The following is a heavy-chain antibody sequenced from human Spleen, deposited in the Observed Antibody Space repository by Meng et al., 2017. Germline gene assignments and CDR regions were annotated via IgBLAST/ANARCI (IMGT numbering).Heavy chain of an antibody. CDR2: IGTGGDT. D-gene: IGHD4-17*01. Sequence: GESLKISCAASGFAFSSYALHWVRRAPGKGLEWVSAIGTGGDTYYADSVMGRFTISRDNSKNTLYLQMNSLRAEDTAVYYCARITVTYFDYWGQGTLVTVSS. CDR1: GFAFSSYA. V-gene: IGHV3-47*01. CDR3: ARITVTYFDY. J-gene: IGHJ4*02.